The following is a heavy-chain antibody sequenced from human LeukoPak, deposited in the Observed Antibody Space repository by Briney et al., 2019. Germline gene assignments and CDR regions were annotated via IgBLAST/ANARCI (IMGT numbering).Heavy chain of an antibody. CDR2: INPNSGGT. D-gene: IGHD6-19*01. J-gene: IGHJ6*02. V-gene: IGHV1-2*04. CDR1: GYTFTGYY. Sequence: ASVKVSCKASGYTFTGYYMHWVRQAPGQGLEWMGWINPNSGGTNYAQKFQGWVTMTRDTSISTAYMELSRLRSDDTAVYYCARVHSSDLGGGGYYYGMDVWGQGTTVTVSS. CDR3: ARVHSSDLGGGGYYYGMDV.